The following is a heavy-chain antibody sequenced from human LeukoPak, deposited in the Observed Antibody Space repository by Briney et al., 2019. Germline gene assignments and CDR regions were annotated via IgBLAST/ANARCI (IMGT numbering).Heavy chain of an antibody. CDR2: IYYSGST. CDR3: ARGGDYPSNWFDP. D-gene: IGHD4-17*01. J-gene: IGHJ5*02. Sequence: SQTLSLTCTVSAGSISSYYWSWIRQPPGKGLEWNGYIYYSGSTNYNPSLKSRVTISVDTSKNQFSLKLSSVTAADTAVYYCARGGDYPSNWFDPWGQGTLVTVSS. CDR1: AGSISSYY. V-gene: IGHV4-59*01.